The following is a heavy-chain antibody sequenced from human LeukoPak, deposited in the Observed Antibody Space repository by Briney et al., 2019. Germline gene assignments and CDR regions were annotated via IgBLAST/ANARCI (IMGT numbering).Heavy chain of an antibody. CDR1: GFTFSSHD. Sequence: AGGSLRLSCAASGFTFSSHDIHWVRQAPGKGLEWVALISYDGGNKYYADSVKGRFTISRDNSKNTLYLQVNSLRAEDTAVYYCARSNHYYDSSGYPVDYWGQGTLVTVSS. J-gene: IGHJ4*02. CDR2: ISYDGGNK. D-gene: IGHD3-22*01. V-gene: IGHV3-30-3*01. CDR3: ARSNHYYDSSGYPVDY.